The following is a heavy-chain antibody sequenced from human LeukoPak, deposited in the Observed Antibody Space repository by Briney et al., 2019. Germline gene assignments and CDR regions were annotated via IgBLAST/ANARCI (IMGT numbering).Heavy chain of an antibody. D-gene: IGHD2-2*01. V-gene: IGHV4-59*01. CDR2: IYYSGST. CDR3: ARRVLGYCSSTSCPDTHFDY. J-gene: IGHJ4*02. CDR1: GGSISSYY. Sequence: SETLSLTCTVSGGSISSYYWSWIRQPPGKGLEWIGYIYYSGSTNYNPSLKSRVTISVDTSKNQFSLKLSSVTAADTAAYYCARRVLGYCSSTSCPDTHFDYWGQGTLVTVSS.